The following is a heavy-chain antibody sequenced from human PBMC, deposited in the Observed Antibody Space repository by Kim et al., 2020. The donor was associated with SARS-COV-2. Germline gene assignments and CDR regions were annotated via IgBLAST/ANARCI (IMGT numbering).Heavy chain of an antibody. J-gene: IGHJ3*02. CDR3: ARAGGVPAAKGAFDI. CDR2: IGTAGDT. CDR1: GFTFSSYD. Sequence: GGSLRLSCAASGFTFSSYDMHWVRQATGKGLEWVSAIGTAGDTYYPGSVKGRFTISRENAKNSLYLQMNSLRAGDTAVYYCARAGGVPAAKGAFDIWGQGTMVTVSS. V-gene: IGHV3-13*01. D-gene: IGHD2-2*01.